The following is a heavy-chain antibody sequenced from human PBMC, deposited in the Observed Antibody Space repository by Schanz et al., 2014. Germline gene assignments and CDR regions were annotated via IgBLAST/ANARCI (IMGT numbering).Heavy chain of an antibody. J-gene: IGHJ4*02. CDR1: GFTFSDYY. CDR2: MNESHSTI. D-gene: IGHD5-12*01. CDR3: ARKVVATIGGYYDN. Sequence: QVQLVESGGGLVKPGGSLRLSCAASGFTFSDYYMSWIRQAPGKGLEWVSAMNESHSTIYYADSVRGRFTISRDNAENTLFLQMNSLRAEDTAVYYCARKVVATIGGYYDNWGQGTLVIVSS. V-gene: IGHV3-11*01.